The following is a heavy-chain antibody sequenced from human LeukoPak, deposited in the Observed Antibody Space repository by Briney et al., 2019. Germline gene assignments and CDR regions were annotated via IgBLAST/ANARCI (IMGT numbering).Heavy chain of an antibody. CDR3: ARSVRGVIADAFNV. Sequence: GGALRLSCAPPGFRLTSYSMTWFRQAPGEGLEWGSDISANGGKTYYSDSVKGRFTISRDISKNTLFLQMNSLKVEDTAVYYCARSVRGVIADAFNVWGQGTMVAVSS. CDR1: GFRLTSYS. D-gene: IGHD3-10*01. J-gene: IGHJ3*01. CDR2: ISANGGKT. V-gene: IGHV3-23*01.